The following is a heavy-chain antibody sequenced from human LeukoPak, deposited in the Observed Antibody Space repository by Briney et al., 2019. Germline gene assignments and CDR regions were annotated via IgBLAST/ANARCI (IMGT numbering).Heavy chain of an antibody. CDR3: ARSNRESGSFLHSDAFDI. Sequence: GASVKVSCKASGYTFTGCYMHWVRQAPGQGLEWMGWINPDSGGTNYAQRFQGRVTMTRDTSISTAYMELSSLRSDDTAVYYCARSNRESGSFLHSDAFDIWGQGTMDTVSS. V-gene: IGHV1-2*02. J-gene: IGHJ3*02. D-gene: IGHD1-26*01. CDR1: GYTFTGCY. CDR2: INPDSGGT.